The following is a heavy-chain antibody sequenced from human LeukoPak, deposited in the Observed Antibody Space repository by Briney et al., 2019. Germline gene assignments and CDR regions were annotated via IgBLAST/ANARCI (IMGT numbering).Heavy chain of an antibody. CDR2: ISAGGDST. V-gene: IGHV3-23*01. CDR1: GFTFSAYA. J-gene: IGHJ4*02. D-gene: IGHD5-24*01. CDR3: ARMAIVLDY. Sequence: GGSLRLSCEASGFTFSAYAMTWVRQAPGKGLEWVSTISAGGDSTYYADSVKGRFSISRDNSKNTLYLQMNSLRAEDTAVYYCARMAIVLDYWGQGTLVTVSS.